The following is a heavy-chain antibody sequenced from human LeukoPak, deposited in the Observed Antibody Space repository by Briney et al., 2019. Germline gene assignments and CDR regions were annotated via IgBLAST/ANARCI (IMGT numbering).Heavy chain of an antibody. V-gene: IGHV3-21*01. J-gene: IGHJ4*02. D-gene: IGHD5-24*01. CDR3: ARDLGDGYTIDY. CDR2: ISSSSSYI. CDR1: GFTFSSYS. Sequence: GGSLRLSCAASGFTFSSYSMNWVRQAQGKGLEGVSSISSSSSYIYYADSVKGRFTISRDNAKNSLYLQMNSLRAEDTAVYYCARDLGDGYTIDYWGQGTLVTVSS.